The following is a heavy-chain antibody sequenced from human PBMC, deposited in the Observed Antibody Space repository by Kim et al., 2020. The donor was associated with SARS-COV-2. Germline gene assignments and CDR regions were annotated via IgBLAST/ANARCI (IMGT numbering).Heavy chain of an antibody. CDR1: GFTFSSYW. J-gene: IGHJ6*01. V-gene: IGHV3-7*01. Sequence: GGSLRLSCAASGFTFSSYWMSWVRQAPGKGLEWVANIKQDGSEQYYVDSVKGRFTISRYNAKNSLYLQMNSLRAEDTAASYCARVAPPIDINYYYYYGM. CDR2: IKQDGSEQ. CDR3: ARVAPPIDINYYYYYGM. D-gene: IGHD2-21*01.